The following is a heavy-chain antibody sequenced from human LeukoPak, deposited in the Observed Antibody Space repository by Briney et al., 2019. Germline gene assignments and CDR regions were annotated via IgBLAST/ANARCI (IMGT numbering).Heavy chain of an antibody. D-gene: IGHD3-10*01. Sequence: ASVKVSCKASGYTFTSYDISWVRQAPGQGLEWMGWISAYNGNTNYAQKLQGRVTMTTDTSTSTAYMELRSLRSDDTAVYYCARVYGSGTIGGDWFDPWGQGTLVTVSS. V-gene: IGHV1-18*01. J-gene: IGHJ5*02. CDR2: ISAYNGNT. CDR3: ARVYGSGTIGGDWFDP. CDR1: GYTFTSYD.